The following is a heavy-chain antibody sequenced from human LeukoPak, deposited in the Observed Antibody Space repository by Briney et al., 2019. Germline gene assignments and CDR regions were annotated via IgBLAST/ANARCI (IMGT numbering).Heavy chain of an antibody. D-gene: IGHD5-24*01. CDR3: ARLDAAAGRYLQFFY. CDR1: GGSISNYY. J-gene: IGHJ4*02. CDR2: IHDSGST. V-gene: IGHV4-59*08. Sequence: PSETLSLTCTVSGGSISNYYWSWIRQSPEKGLEWIGYIHDSGSTNYNPSLKNRVTISVDTSKNQFSLKLSSVTAADTAVYYCARLDAAAGRYLQFFYWGQGTLVTVSS.